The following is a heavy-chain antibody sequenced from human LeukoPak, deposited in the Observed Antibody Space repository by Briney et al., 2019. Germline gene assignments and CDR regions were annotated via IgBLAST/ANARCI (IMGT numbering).Heavy chain of an antibody. Sequence: GASVKVSCKASGYTFTGYYMHWVRQAPGQGLEWMGIINPSGGSTSYAQKFQGRVTMTRDMSTSTVYMELSSLRSEDTAVYYCARGPHYGDYQRRLFDYWGQGTLVTISS. V-gene: IGHV1-46*01. CDR1: GYTFTGYY. D-gene: IGHD4-17*01. J-gene: IGHJ4*02. CDR2: INPSGGST. CDR3: ARGPHYGDYQRRLFDY.